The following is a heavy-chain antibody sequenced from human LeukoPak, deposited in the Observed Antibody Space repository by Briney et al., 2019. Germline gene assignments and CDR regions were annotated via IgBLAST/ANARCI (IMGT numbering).Heavy chain of an antibody. J-gene: IGHJ5*02. V-gene: IGHV3-74*01. Sequence: PGGCLRLSCAASAFTFNTYWMHSVRQAPGKGPVWVSRISRDESITSYADSVKGRFTISRDNAKNPLFLQMNGLRAEDTAVYYSARVQKGIAAAGTGGGWFEPWGQGTLVTVS. CDR3: ARVQKGIAAAGTGGGWFEP. CDR2: ISRDESIT. CDR1: AFTFNTYW. D-gene: IGHD6-13*01.